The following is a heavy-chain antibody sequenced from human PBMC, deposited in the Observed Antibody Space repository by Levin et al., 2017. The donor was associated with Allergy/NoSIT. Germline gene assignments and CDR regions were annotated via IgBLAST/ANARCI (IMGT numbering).Heavy chain of an antibody. Sequence: AASVKVSCKASGYSFTRYEINWLRRAAGQGLEWMGWMHPNSGITGYAPRFQGRVTMTRDPSISTAYMELSNLRSDDTAVYYCARGLTHCSGSTCYSLYGVDVWGQGTTVTVSS. CDR3: ARGLTHCSGSTCYSLYGVDV. D-gene: IGHD2-15*01. J-gene: IGHJ6*02. CDR2: MHPNSGIT. CDR1: GYSFTRYE. V-gene: IGHV1-8*01.